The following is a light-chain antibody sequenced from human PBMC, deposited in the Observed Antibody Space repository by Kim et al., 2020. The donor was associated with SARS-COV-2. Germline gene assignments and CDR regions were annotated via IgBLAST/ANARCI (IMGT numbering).Light chain of an antibody. V-gene: IGKV1-39*01. Sequence: DIQMTQSPPSLSASVGDRVTITCRASENIRDSLNWFQQKPGQAPKLLIYAASTLQSGVPSRFSGSGSGTDFTLTISSLQLEDFGVYYCQQSLNNLSYTFGQGTKLEIK. CDR3: QQSLNNLSYT. J-gene: IGKJ2*01. CDR2: AAS. CDR1: ENIRDS.